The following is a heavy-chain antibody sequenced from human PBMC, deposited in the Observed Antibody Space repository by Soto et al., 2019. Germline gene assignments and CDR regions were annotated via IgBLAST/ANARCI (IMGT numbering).Heavy chain of an antibody. V-gene: IGHV4-39*01. D-gene: IGHD6-13*01. CDR3: ASPYSRASKGDY. Sequence: SETLSLTCTISGGSISTRGYYWGWIRQPPGRGLEWIGSVYSSGATYYNSSLKSRVTISIDTSRNEFSLKLSSVTAADTAVYYCASPYSRASKGDYWGQGTLVTVSS. CDR1: GGSISTRGYY. J-gene: IGHJ4*02. CDR2: VYSSGAT.